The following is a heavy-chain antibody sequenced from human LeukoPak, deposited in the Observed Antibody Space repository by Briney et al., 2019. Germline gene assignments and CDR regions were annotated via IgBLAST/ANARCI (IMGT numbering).Heavy chain of an antibody. V-gene: IGHV3-49*04. CDR2: IRSKAYGGTT. Sequence: GRSLRLSCTASGFTFGDYAMSWVRQAPGKGLEWAGFIRSKAYGGTTVYAASVKGRFTISRDDSNSIAYLQMNSLKTEDTAVYYCTRGGVVVPTGWFDPWGQGTLVTVSS. CDR1: GFTFGDYA. D-gene: IGHD2-2*01. CDR3: TRGGVVVPTGWFDP. J-gene: IGHJ5*02.